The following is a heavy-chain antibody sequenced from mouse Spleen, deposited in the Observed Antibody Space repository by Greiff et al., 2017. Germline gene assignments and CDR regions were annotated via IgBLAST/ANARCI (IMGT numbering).Heavy chain of an antibody. J-gene: IGHJ2*01. D-gene: IGHD1-1*01. Sequence: VQLQQSGPVLVKPGASVKMSCKASGYTFTDYYMNWVKQSHGKSLEWIGVINPYNGGTSYNQKFKGKATLTVDKSSSTAYMELNSLTSEDSAVYYCAREENGSSPYYWGQGTTLTVSS. CDR1: GYTFTDYY. V-gene: IGHV1-19*01. CDR2: INPYNGGT. CDR3: AREENGSSPYY.